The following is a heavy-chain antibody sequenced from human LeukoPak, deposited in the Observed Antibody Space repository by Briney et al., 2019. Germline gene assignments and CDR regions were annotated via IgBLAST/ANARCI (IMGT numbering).Heavy chain of an antibody. CDR3: ARIYYDILTGYRRFDP. J-gene: IGHJ5*02. D-gene: IGHD3-9*01. V-gene: IGHV1-8*01. Sequence: ASVKVSCKASGYTFTSYDINWVRQATGQGLEWMGWMNPNSGNTGYAQKFQGRVTMTRNTSISTAYMELSSLRSEDTAVYYCARIYYDILTGYRRFDPWGQGTLVTVSS. CDR1: GYTFTSYD. CDR2: MNPNSGNT.